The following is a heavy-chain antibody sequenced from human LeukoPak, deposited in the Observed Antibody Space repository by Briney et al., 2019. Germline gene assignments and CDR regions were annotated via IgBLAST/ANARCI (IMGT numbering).Heavy chain of an antibody. V-gene: IGHV1-69*05. Sequence: SVKVSCKASGGTFSSYAISWVRQAPGQGLEWMGGIIPIFGTANYAQKFQGRVTITTDESTSTAYMELSSLGSEDTAVYYCARGYYDFWSGYYSNYYYMDVWGKGTTVTVSS. D-gene: IGHD3-3*01. CDR1: GGTFSSYA. CDR2: IIPIFGTA. CDR3: ARGYYDFWSGYYSNYYYMDV. J-gene: IGHJ6*03.